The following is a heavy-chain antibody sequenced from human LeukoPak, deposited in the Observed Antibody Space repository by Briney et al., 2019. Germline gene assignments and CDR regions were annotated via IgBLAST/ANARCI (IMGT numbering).Heavy chain of an antibody. Sequence: GGSLRLSCAASGFTFSSYSMNWVRQAPGKGLEWVSSISSSGSYIYYADSVKGRFTISRDNAKNSLYLQMNSLRAEDTAVYYCARDSALLPFDYWGQGTLVTVSS. CDR1: GFTFSSYS. J-gene: IGHJ4*02. D-gene: IGHD1-26*01. V-gene: IGHV3-21*01. CDR2: ISSSGSYI. CDR3: ARDSALLPFDY.